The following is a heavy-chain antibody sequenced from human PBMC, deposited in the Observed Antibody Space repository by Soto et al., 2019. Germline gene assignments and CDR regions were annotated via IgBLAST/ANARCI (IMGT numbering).Heavy chain of an antibody. CDR1: GGSISSGGYS. Sequence: PSETLSLTCAVSGGSISSGGYSWSWIRQPPGKGLEWIGYIYHSGSTYYNPSLKSRVTISVDRSKNQFSLKLSSVTAADTAVYYCARDDSNCSGGSCYSWFDPWGQGTLVTVSS. CDR3: ARDDSNCSGGSCYSWFDP. J-gene: IGHJ5*02. CDR2: IYHSGST. V-gene: IGHV4-30-2*01. D-gene: IGHD2-15*01.